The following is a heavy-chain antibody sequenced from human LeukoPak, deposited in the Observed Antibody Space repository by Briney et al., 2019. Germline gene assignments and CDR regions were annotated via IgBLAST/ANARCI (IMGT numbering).Heavy chain of an antibody. CDR3: ARPRHYDFWSGYPGVFDY. CDR1: GYSFTSYC. Sequence: GESLKISCKGSGYSFTSYCIGWVRQMPGKGLEWRGIIYPGNSDTRYSPSFQGQVTISADKSISTAYLQWSSLKASDTAMYYCARPRHYDFWSGYPGVFDYWGQGTLVTVSS. V-gene: IGHV5-51*01. D-gene: IGHD3-3*01. CDR2: IYPGNSDT. J-gene: IGHJ4*02.